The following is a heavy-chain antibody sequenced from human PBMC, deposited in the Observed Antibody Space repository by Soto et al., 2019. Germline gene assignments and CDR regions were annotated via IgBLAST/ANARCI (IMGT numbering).Heavy chain of an antibody. V-gene: IGHV3-33*01. CDR3: AVSIVVVPAANWNYFDY. J-gene: IGHJ4*02. CDR1: GFTFSSYG. CDR2: IWYDGSNK. Sequence: HPGGSLRLSCAASGFTFSSYGMHWVRQAPGKGLEWVAVIWYDGSNKYYADSVKGRFTISRDNSKNTLYLQMNSLRAEDTAVYYCAVSIVVVPAANWNYFDYWGQGTLVTVSS. D-gene: IGHD2-2*01.